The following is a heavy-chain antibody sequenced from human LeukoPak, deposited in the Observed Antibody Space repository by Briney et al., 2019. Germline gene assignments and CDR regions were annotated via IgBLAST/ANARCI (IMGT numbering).Heavy chain of an antibody. J-gene: IGHJ6*03. D-gene: IGHD5-24*01. CDR1: GFTFSSYS. Sequence: HPGGSLRLSCAASGFTFSSYSMNWVRQAPGKGLEWVSYISSSSSTIYYADSVKGRFTISRDNAKNSLYLQMNSLRAEDTALYYCARGPRWDVEMATKLTSHYYYYMDVWGKGTTVTVSS. CDR2: ISSSSSTI. V-gene: IGHV3-48*04. CDR3: ARGPRWDVEMATKLTSHYYYYMDV.